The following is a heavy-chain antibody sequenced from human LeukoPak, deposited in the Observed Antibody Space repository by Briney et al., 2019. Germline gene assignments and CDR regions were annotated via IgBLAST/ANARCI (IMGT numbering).Heavy chain of an antibody. CDR3: ARSGDFWSGYASFDY. V-gene: IGHV4-61*02. J-gene: IGHJ4*02. CDR1: GGSISSGSYY. CDR2: IYTSGST. D-gene: IGHD3-3*01. Sequence: SQTLSLTCTVSGGSISSGSYYWSWIRQPAGKGLEWIGRIYTSGSTNYNPSLKSRVTISVDTSKNQFSLKLSSVTAAGTAVYYCARSGDFWSGYASFDYWGQGTLVTVSS.